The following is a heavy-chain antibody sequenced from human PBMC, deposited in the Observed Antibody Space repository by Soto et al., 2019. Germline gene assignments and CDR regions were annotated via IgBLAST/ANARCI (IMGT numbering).Heavy chain of an antibody. J-gene: IGHJ5*02. D-gene: IGHD3-3*01. CDR3: ARVKAAKYDSWSGYYREPFDP. CDR2: INHSGST. V-gene: IGHV4-34*01. CDR1: GGSFSGYY. Sequence: SETLSLTCAVYGGSFSGYYWSWIRQPPGKGLEWIGEINHSGSTNYNPSLKSRVTISVDTSKNQSSLKLSSVTAADTAVYFCARVKAAKYDSWSGYYREPFDPWGQGTLVT.